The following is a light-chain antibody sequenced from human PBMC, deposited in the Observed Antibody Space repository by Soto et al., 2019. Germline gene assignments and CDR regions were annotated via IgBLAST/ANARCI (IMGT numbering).Light chain of an antibody. V-gene: IGKV1-8*01. CDR3: QQYSSYPLT. Sequence: AIRMTQSPSSLSASTGDRVTITCRASQGISSYLAWYQQKPGKAPKLLIYAASTLQSGVPSRFSGSGSGTDCTLTISCLQSEDFATYYCQQYSSYPLTFGGGTKVEIK. CDR1: QGISSY. CDR2: AAS. J-gene: IGKJ4*01.